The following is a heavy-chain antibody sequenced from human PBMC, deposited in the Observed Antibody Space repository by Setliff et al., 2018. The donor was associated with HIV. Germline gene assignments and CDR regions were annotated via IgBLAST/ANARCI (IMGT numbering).Heavy chain of an antibody. D-gene: IGHD5-18*01. V-gene: IGHV4-39*07. CDR2: VDYSGST. Sequence: SETLSLTCTVSGGSISTNNFFWGWLRQPPGKGLEWIGTVDYSGSTNYNPSLKSRLTISVDTSKNQVSLKLSSVTAADTAVYYCARAGSYGWDYWGQGTLVTVSS. CDR1: GGSISTNNFF. CDR3: ARAGSYGWDY. J-gene: IGHJ4*02.